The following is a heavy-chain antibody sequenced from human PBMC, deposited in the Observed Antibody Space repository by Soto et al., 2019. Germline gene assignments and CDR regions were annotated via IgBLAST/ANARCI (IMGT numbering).Heavy chain of an antibody. J-gene: IGHJ4*02. CDR2: ISGSGGSK. CDR1: GFTFSSYA. D-gene: IGHD6-19*01. Sequence: EVQLLESGGGLVQPGGSLRLSCAASGFTFSSYAMSWVRQAPGKGLEWVSVISGSGGSKYYADSVKGRFTISRDNSKNTLYLQIISLRAEDTAVYYCARRSSGWYFDYWGQGTLVTVSS. V-gene: IGHV3-23*01. CDR3: ARRSSGWYFDY.